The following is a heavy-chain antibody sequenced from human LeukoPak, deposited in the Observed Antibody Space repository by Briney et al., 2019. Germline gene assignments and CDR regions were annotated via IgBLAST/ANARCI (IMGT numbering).Heavy chain of an antibody. CDR2: ISWNSGSI. CDR3: ARGHARQDYYYYMDV. Sequence: GGSLRLSCAASGFTFDDYAMHWVRQAPGKGLEWVSGISWNSGSIGYADSVKGRFTISRDNAKNSLYLQMNSLRAEDTAVYYCARGHARQDYYYYMDVWGKGTTVTVSS. V-gene: IGHV3-9*01. CDR1: GFTFDDYA. D-gene: IGHD6-6*01. J-gene: IGHJ6*03.